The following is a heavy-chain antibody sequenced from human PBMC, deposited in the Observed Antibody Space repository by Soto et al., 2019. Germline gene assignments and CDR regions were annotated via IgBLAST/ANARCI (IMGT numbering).Heavy chain of an antibody. V-gene: IGHV3-30*18. J-gene: IGHJ4*02. Sequence: GGSLRLSCAASGFTFSSYGMHWVRQAPGKGLEWVAVISYDGSKKYYADSVKGRFTISRDNAKNTLYLQMNSLSAEDRAVYYCGKEPPQEILPMIGGGWGQGTLVTVSS. CDR3: GKEPPQEILPMIGGG. CDR2: ISYDGSKK. CDR1: GFTFSSYG. D-gene: IGHD3-22*01.